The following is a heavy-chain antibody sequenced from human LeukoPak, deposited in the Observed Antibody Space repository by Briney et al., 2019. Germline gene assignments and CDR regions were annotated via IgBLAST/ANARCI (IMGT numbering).Heavy chain of an antibody. CDR3: AGGVGYSSSPSY. V-gene: IGHV1-69*13. CDR2: LVPVIGTP. D-gene: IGHD2-2*01. Sequence: SVKVSCKASGDTFSSYVLSWVRQAPGQGLEWMGGLVPVIGTPNYAQKFQGRVTITADESTSTAYMELSSLRFEDTAIYYCAGGVGYSSSPSYWGQGTLVTVSS. CDR1: GDTFSSYV. J-gene: IGHJ4*02.